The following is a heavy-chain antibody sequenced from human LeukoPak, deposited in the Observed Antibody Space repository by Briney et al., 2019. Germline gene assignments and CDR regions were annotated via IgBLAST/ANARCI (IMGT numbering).Heavy chain of an antibody. CDR2: TKPDGSAE. Sequence: GGPLRLSCAASGFSFRNYWMGWVRQAPGKGQEWVANTKPDGSAEYYAASVRGRFTASRDNANNLLYLQMNRLRAEDTAVYYCARDGGLHTDFDYWGQGTLLTVSS. J-gene: IGHJ4*02. D-gene: IGHD2-15*01. CDR3: ARDGGLHTDFDY. V-gene: IGHV3-7*01. CDR1: GFSFRNYW.